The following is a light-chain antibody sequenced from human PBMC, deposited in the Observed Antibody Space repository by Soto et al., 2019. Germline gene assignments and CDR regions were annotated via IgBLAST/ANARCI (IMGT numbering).Light chain of an antibody. CDR3: QRYNNWPLT. CDR2: GAS. J-gene: IGKJ4*01. CDR1: QDIRSS. Sequence: EIVMTQSPATLSVSPGERVTLSCRASQDIRSSLAWYQQKPGQAPRLLIYGASIRATGVPATFSGSGSGTEFTLSISSLQSEHLGVYYCQRYNNWPLTFGGGTKVESK. V-gene: IGKV3-15*01.